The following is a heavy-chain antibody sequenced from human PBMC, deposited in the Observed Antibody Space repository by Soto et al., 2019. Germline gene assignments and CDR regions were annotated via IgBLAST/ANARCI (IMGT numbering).Heavy chain of an antibody. CDR3: AKGVPGIAVAGTGYFQH. CDR2: ISGSGDST. CDR1: GFTFSSYA. V-gene: IGHV3-23*01. Sequence: GGSLRLSCAASGFTFSSYAMSWVRQAPGKGLEWVSGISGSGDSTYYADSVKGRFTISRDNSKNTLYLQMNSLRAEDTAVYYCAKGVPGIAVAGTGYFQHWGPGTLVTV. D-gene: IGHD6-19*01. J-gene: IGHJ1*01.